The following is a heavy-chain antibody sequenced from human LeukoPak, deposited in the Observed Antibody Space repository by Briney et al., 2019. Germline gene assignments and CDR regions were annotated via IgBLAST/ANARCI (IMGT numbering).Heavy chain of an antibody. CDR1: GFTFSNYS. CDR3: AREPYYYGSGSYYNPAGFDY. D-gene: IGHD3-10*01. CDR2: ISSRSRTI. Sequence: GGSLRLSCAASGFTFSNYSMNWVRQAPGKGLEWVSYISSRSRTIYYADSLKGRFTISRDNAKNSLYLQMNSLRAEDTAVYYCAREPYYYGSGSYYNPAGFDYWGQGTLVTVSS. V-gene: IGHV3-48*01. J-gene: IGHJ4*02.